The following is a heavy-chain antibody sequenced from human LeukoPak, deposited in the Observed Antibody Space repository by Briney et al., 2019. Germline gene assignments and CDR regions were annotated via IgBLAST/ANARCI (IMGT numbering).Heavy chain of an antibody. CDR1: GGSISGYY. V-gene: IGHV4-59*12. D-gene: IGHD2-15*01. CDR3: ARTYCSGGRCYPGYFDY. CDR2: IYYSGST. J-gene: IGHJ4*02. Sequence: SETLSLTCSVSGGSISGYYWSWIRQPPGKGLEWIGYIYYSGSTNYNPSLKSRVAMSVDTSKNHFSLKLSSVTAADTALYYCARTYCSGGRCYPGYFDYWGQGTLVTVSS.